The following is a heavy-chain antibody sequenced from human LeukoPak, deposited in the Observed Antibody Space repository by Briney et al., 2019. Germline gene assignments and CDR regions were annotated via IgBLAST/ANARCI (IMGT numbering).Heavy chain of an antibody. Sequence: GGSLRLSCAASGFTFSTYGIHWVRRTPGKGLEWVAVISNDRSNKYYADSVKGRFTISRDNSKNTLYLQMNSLRADDTAVYYCAKDQGSGTIDYWGQGTLVTVSS. CDR3: AKDQGSGTIDY. V-gene: IGHV3-30*18. D-gene: IGHD6-19*01. CDR2: ISNDRSNK. CDR1: GFTFSTYG. J-gene: IGHJ4*02.